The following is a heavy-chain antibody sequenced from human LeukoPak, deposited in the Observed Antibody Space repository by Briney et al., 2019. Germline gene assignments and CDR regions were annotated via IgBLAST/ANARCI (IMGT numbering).Heavy chain of an antibody. V-gene: IGHV4-38-2*02. J-gene: IGHJ5*02. CDR2: IYHSGST. CDR1: GYSISSGYY. D-gene: IGHD1-14*01. Sequence: SETLSLTCTVSGYSISSGYYWGWVRQPPGKGLEWIGSIYHSGSTYYNPSLKSRVTISVDTSKNQFSLKLSSVTAADTAVYYCARDHLVSPSLRFFDPWGQGTLVTVSS. CDR3: ARDHLVSPSLRFFDP.